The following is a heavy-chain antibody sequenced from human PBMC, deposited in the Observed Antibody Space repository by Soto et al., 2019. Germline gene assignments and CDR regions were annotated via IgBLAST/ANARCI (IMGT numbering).Heavy chain of an antibody. CDR2: IKNKANSYTT. CDR1: GFIFSDHY. D-gene: IGHD1-26*01. CDR3: TRISLVGATGGRYFDY. V-gene: IGHV3-72*01. J-gene: IGHJ4*02. Sequence: VQLVESGGGLVQPGGSLRLSCAASGFIFSDHYMDWVRQAPGKGLEWVGRIKNKANSYTTEYAASVKGRFTITSDDSTNALYLQMNSLKTEYTAVYYCTRISLVGATGGRYFDYWGQGTLLTVAS.